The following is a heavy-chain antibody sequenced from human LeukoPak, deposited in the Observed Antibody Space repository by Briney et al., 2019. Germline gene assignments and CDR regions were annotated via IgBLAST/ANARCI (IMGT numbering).Heavy chain of an antibody. Sequence: GASVKVSCKASGYTFTSYAMHWVRQAPGQRLEWMGWINVGNGNTKYSQKFQGRVTITRDTSASTAYMELSSLRSEDTAVYYCARAATGYWGQGTLVTVSS. D-gene: IGHD6-13*01. J-gene: IGHJ4*02. CDR1: GYTFTSYA. CDR3: ARAATGY. CDR2: INVGNGNT. V-gene: IGHV1-3*01.